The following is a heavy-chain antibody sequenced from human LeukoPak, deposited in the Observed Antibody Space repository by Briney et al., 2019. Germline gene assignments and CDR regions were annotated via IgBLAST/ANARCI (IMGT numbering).Heavy chain of an antibody. CDR3: ARARHGAPKNYYDSSGYYPDY. V-gene: IGHV3-30-3*01. J-gene: IGHJ4*02. CDR2: ISYDGSNK. D-gene: IGHD3-22*01. CDR1: GFTFSSYA. Sequence: GRSLRLSCAASGFTFSSYAMHWVRQAPGNGLDWVAVISYDGSNKYYADSVKGRFTISRDNSKNTLYLQMNSLRAEDTAVYYCARARHGAPKNYYDSSGYYPDYWGQGTLVTVSS.